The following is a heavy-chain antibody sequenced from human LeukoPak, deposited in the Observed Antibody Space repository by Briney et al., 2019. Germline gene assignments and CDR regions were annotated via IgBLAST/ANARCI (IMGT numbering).Heavy chain of an antibody. CDR1: GFTFSSYG. D-gene: IGHD5-12*01. Sequence: GGSLRLSCAASGFTFSSYGMHWVRQAPGKGLEWVAVISYDGSNKCYADSVKGRFTISRDNSKNTLYLQMNSLRAEDTAVYYCAKEMGDSGYDSGLDYWGQGTLVTVSS. CDR3: AKEMGDSGYDSGLDY. J-gene: IGHJ4*02. V-gene: IGHV3-30*18. CDR2: ISYDGSNK.